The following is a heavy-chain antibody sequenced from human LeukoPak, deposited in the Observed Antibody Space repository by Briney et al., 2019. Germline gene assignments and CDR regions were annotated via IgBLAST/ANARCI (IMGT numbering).Heavy chain of an antibody. J-gene: IGHJ5*02. CDR1: GYTFTSYD. CDR3: ARGSPSYYGSGFNWFDP. D-gene: IGHD3-10*01. Sequence: ASVKVSCKASGYTFTSYDINWVRQATGQGLEWMGWMNPNSGNTGYAQKFQGRVTMTRNTSISTAYMELSSLRSEDTAVYYFARGSPSYYGSGFNWFDPWGQGTLVTVSS. V-gene: IGHV1-8*01. CDR2: MNPNSGNT.